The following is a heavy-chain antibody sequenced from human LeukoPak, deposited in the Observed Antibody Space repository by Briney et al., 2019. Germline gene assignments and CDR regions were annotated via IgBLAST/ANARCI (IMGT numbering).Heavy chain of an antibody. CDR3: ARENGYSGYPRDNWFDP. D-gene: IGHD5-12*01. V-gene: IGHV3-53*01. Sequence: GGSLRLSCAASGFTVSSNYMSWVRQAPGKGLEWVSVIYSGGSTYYTDSVKARFTISRDNSKNTLYFQVNSLRAEDTAVYYCARENGYSGYPRDNWFDPWGQGTLVTVSS. CDR1: GFTVSSNY. CDR2: IYSGGST. J-gene: IGHJ5*02.